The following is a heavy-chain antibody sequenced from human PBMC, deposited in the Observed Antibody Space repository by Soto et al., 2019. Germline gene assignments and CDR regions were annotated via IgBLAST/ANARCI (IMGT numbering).Heavy chain of an antibody. V-gene: IGHV6-1*01. D-gene: IGHD1-1*01. Sequence: QVQLQQSGPGLVKPSQTLSLTCDISGDSVSSNSAAWNWIRQTPSRGLEWLGRTYYRSKWYSNYAISVKSRVTVNPDTFKNQFSLQLNSVTPEDTAVYYCARGSWDDVSGHYYMGVWGKGTTVTVSS. CDR1: GDSVSSNSAA. CDR3: ARGSWDDVSGHYYMGV. CDR2: TYYRSKWYS. J-gene: IGHJ6*03.